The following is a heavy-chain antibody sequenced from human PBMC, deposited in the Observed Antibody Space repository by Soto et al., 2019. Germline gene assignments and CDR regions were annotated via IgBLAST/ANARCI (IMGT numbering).Heavy chain of an antibody. D-gene: IGHD2-2*01. CDR1: GYTFSNYY. J-gene: IGHJ4*02. CDR2: INPSGGGT. CDR3: ARSQEVVVVPAAPIDY. Sequence: QVQLVQSGAEVKKPGASVKVSCKTSGYTFSNYYINWVRQAPGQGLEWMGRINPSGGGTSYAQKFQGRVTMTRVTSTSTVDMDLSSLSSEDTAVYYCARSQEVVVVPAAPIDYWGQGTLVTVSS. V-gene: IGHV1-46*01.